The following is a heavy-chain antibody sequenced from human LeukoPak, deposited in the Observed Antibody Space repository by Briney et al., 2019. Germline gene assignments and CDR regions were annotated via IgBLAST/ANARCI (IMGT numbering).Heavy chain of an antibody. D-gene: IGHD1/OR15-1a*01. CDR2: VHVTRGT. CDR1: GGSISSHY. V-gene: IGHV4-4*07. CDR3: ARGEGGQQQSPNWFDP. J-gene: IGHJ5*02. Sequence: SETLSLTCSVSGGSISSHYWSWIRQPAGKGLEWIGRVHVTRGTNYNPSLKSRVTMSVDTSKSQFSLRLSSVTAADTAVYYCARGEGGQQQSPNWFDPWGQGTLVTVSS.